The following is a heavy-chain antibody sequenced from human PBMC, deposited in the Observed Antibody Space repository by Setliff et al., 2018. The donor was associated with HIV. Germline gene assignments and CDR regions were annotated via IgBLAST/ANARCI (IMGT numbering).Heavy chain of an antibody. Sequence: GASVKVSCKASGYPFTSYYMHWVRQAPGQGLEWMGIINPTGGSTSYAQKFQGRVTMTTDTSTSTVYMELSGLRVEDTAVYFCAGSRGYFVQADWGQGTLVTVSS. J-gene: IGHJ4*02. V-gene: IGHV1-46*01. CDR2: INPTGGST. CDR1: GYPFTSYY. CDR3: AGSRGYFVQAD. D-gene: IGHD3-22*01.